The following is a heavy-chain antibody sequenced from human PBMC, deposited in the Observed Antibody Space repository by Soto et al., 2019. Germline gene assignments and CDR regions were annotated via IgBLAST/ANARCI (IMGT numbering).Heavy chain of an antibody. D-gene: IGHD3-3*01. J-gene: IGHJ4*02. CDR3: TADHWS. CDR2: INRKIDGETT. CDR1: EYTFSDAW. V-gene: IGHV3-15*01. Sequence: GGSLRLSCVVFEYTFSDAWMSWVRQAPGKGLEWVACINRKIDGETTDYAAPVEGRFTIARDDSKNTLYLQMSSLKIEDTDVYFCTADHWSWGQGTMVTVYS.